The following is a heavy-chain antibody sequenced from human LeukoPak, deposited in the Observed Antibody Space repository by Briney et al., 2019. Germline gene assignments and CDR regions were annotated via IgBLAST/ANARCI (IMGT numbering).Heavy chain of an antibody. Sequence: SETLSLTCAVYGGSFSGYYWSWIRQPPGKGLEWIGEINHSGSTNYNPSLKSRVTISVDTPKNQFSLKLSSVTAADTAVYYCARLDAYCGGDCYLGDDYWGQGTLVTVSS. V-gene: IGHV4-34*01. CDR3: ARLDAYCGGDCYLGDDY. J-gene: IGHJ4*02. CDR1: GGSFSGYY. CDR2: INHSGST. D-gene: IGHD2-21*01.